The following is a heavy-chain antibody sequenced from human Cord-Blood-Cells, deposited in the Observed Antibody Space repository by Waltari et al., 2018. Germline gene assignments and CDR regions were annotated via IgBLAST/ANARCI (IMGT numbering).Heavy chain of an antibody. J-gene: IGHJ4*02. CDR1: GYTFTSYD. CDR2: MNPNSGNT. Sequence: QVQLVQSGAEVKKPGASVKVSCKASGYTFTSYDSNWVRQATGQGLEWMGVMNPNSGNTGYAQKFQGRVTITRNTSISTAYMELSSLRSEYTAVYYCARGSGYSGYDFDYWGQGTLVTVSS. CDR3: ARGSGYSGYDFDY. D-gene: IGHD5-12*01. V-gene: IGHV1-8*03.